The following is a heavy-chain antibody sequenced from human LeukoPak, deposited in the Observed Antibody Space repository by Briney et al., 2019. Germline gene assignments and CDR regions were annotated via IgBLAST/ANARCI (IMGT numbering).Heavy chain of an antibody. V-gene: IGHV3-23*01. CDR1: GFTFSGFA. CDR2: ISGSGGST. D-gene: IGHD2-2*01. CDR3: AKVGCSSTSCYEGATHAEYFQH. Sequence: GGSLRLSCAASGFTFSGFAMSWVRQAPGKGLEWVSGISGSGGSTYYADSVKGRFTISRDNSKNTLYLQMNSLRAEDTAVYYCAKVGCSSTSCYEGATHAEYFQHWGQGTLVTVSS. J-gene: IGHJ1*01.